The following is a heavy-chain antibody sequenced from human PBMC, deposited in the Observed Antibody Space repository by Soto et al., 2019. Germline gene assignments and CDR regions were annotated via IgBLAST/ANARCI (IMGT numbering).Heavy chain of an antibody. CDR3: ARARRITMIVGSGPHRGHFDI. Sequence: PSETLSLTCAVYGGSFSGYYWSWIRQPPGRGLEWIGEINHSGSTNYNPSLKSRVTISVETSKNQFSLKLSSVTAADTAVYYCARARRITMIVGSGPHRGHFDIWGQGTMVT. CDR2: INHSGST. J-gene: IGHJ3*02. D-gene: IGHD3-22*01. CDR1: GGSFSGYY. V-gene: IGHV4-34*01.